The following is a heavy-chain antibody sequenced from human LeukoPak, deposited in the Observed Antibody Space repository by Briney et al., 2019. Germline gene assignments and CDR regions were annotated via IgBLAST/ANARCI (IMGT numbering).Heavy chain of an antibody. D-gene: IGHD5-12*01. CDR3: VRAFGGYDSQRFYYNMDV. CDR1: GFTFSSCG. CDR2: IHGSASYN. Sequence: GGSLRLSCAASGFTFSSCGMHWVRQAPGKGLEWVSCIHGSASYNYYADSVKGRFTVSRDSAKNSLYLEMSSLRVEDTAVYYCVRAFGGYDSQRFYYNMDVWGKGTTVTVSS. J-gene: IGHJ6*03. V-gene: IGHV3-21*06.